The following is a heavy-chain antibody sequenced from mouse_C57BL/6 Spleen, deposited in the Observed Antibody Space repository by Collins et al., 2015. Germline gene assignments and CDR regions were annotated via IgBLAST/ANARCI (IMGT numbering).Heavy chain of an antibody. CDR1: GYTFTSYW. J-gene: IGHJ1*03. V-gene: IGHV1-52*01. CDR3: ARGAYYSNYRYFDV. Sequence: QVQLQQPGAELVRPGSSVKLSCKASGYTFTSYWMHWVKQRPIQGLEWIGNIDPSDSETHYNQKFKDKATLTVDKSSSTAYMQLSSLTSEDPAVYYCARGAYYSNYRYFDVWGTGTTVTVSS. D-gene: IGHD2-5*01. CDR2: IDPSDSET.